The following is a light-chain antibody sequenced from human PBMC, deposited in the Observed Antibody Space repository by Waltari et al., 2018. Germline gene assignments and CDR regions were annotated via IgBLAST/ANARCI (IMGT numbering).Light chain of an antibody. CDR3: QQANSFPLT. CDR2: WAS. V-gene: IGKV1-12*01. CDR1: QAISSY. J-gene: IGKJ4*01. Sequence: DIQMTQSPSSVSASVGDRVSITCRASQAISSYLAWYQQKPWKAPNLLIYWASSLQSGVPSRFSGSGSGTDFTLTISSLQPEDFATYYCQQANSFPLTFGGGTKVEIK.